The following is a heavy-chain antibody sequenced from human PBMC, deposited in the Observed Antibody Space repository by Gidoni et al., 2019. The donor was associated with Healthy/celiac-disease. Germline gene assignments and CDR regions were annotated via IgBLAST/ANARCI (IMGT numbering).Heavy chain of an antibody. CDR3: ARVLPATVTPGGYYYYGMDV. D-gene: IGHD4-4*01. Sequence: QVQLQASGPGLVKPSETLSLTCTVSGGSISSYYWSWIRQPPGKGLEWIGYIYYSGSTNYNPSLKSRVTISVDTSKNQFSLKLSSVTAADTAVYYCARVLPATVTPGGYYYYGMDVWGQGTTVTVSS. CDR2: IYYSGST. CDR1: GGSISSYY. V-gene: IGHV4-59*01. J-gene: IGHJ6*02.